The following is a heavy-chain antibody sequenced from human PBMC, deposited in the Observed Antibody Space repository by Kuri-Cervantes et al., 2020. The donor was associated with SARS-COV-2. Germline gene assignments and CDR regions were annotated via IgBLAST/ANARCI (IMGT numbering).Heavy chain of an antibody. D-gene: IGHD3-10*01. CDR1: GFTFSIYA. J-gene: IGHJ4*02. Sequence: GESLKISCAASGFTFSIYAMSWVRQAPGKGLEWVAGISGSGAVTYYTDSLRGRFTISRDHSKNTVILQMTSLRAEDTAVYYCAKDWSGTSGAGSPVFDYWGQGNLVTVSS. CDR2: ISGSGAVT. V-gene: IGHV3-23*01. CDR3: AKDWSGTSGAGSPVFDY.